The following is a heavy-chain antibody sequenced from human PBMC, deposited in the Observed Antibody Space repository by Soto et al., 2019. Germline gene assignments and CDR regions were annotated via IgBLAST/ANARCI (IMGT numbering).Heavy chain of an antibody. Sequence: QVQLVESGGGVVQPGRSLRLSCAASGFTFSSYAMHWVRQAPGKGLEWVAVISYDGSNKYHADSVKGRFTISRDKSKNTMYLQMNRLRAEDTAVYYCARGGSGWYKEGMDVWGQGTTVTVSS. CDR3: ARGGSGWYKEGMDV. V-gene: IGHV3-30-3*01. CDR2: ISYDGSNK. D-gene: IGHD6-19*01. J-gene: IGHJ6*02. CDR1: GFTFSSYA.